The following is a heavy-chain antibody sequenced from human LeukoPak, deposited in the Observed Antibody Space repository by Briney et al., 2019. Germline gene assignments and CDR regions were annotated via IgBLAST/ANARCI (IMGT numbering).Heavy chain of an antibody. D-gene: IGHD3-10*01. J-gene: IGHJ4*02. Sequence: ASVKVSCKASGYTFTGYYIHWVRQAPGQGLEWMGWINPNSGDANYAQKFQGRVTMTRDTSINTAYMELSRLRSDDTAVYYCARDIGSGSYYWGQGTLVTVSS. CDR1: GYTFTGYY. CDR2: INPNSGDA. V-gene: IGHV1-2*02. CDR3: ARDIGSGSYY.